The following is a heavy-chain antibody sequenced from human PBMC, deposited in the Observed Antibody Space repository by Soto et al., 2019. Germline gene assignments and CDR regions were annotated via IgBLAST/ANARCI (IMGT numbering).Heavy chain of an antibody. CDR2: IYYSGST. V-gene: IGHV4-59*08. CDR1: GGSINNYY. CDR3: ARLGGYYQAFDQ. Sequence: SETLSLTCTVSGGSINNYYWSWFRQPPGKGLEWIGYIYYSGSTTYKPSLKSRVTISVDTSKNQFFLKLNSVTAADTAVYYCARLGGYYQAFDQWGQGSLVTV. D-gene: IGHD3-22*01. J-gene: IGHJ4*02.